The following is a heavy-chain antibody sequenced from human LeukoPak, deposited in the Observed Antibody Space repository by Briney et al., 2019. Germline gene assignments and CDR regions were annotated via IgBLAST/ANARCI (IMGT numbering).Heavy chain of an antibody. D-gene: IGHD6-19*01. J-gene: IGHJ4*02. CDR3: ARGTQYSSGWYYFDY. CDR2: IYYSGST. V-gene: IGHV4-59*01. Sequence: SETLSLTCTVSGGSISSYYWSWIRQPPGKGLEWIGYIYYSGSTNYNPSLKSRVTISVGTSKNQFSLKLSSVTAADTAVYYCARGTQYSSGWYYFDYWGQGTLVTVSS. CDR1: GGSISSYY.